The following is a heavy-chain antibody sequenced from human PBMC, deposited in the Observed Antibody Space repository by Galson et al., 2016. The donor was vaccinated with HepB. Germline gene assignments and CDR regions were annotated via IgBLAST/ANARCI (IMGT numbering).Heavy chain of an antibody. J-gene: IGHJ4*02. CDR1: GGTFRNYA. CDR2: LIPVFGTA. CDR3: AREGGYCSGGECGGADY. Sequence: SVKVSCKASGGTFRNYAISWIRQAPGQGLEWMGGLIPVFGTAEYAPKFQDRVTITADESSRTAYMELSSLTSEDTAVYYCAREGGYCSGGECGGADYWGQGTLVTVSS. V-gene: IGHV1-69*13. D-gene: IGHD2-15*01.